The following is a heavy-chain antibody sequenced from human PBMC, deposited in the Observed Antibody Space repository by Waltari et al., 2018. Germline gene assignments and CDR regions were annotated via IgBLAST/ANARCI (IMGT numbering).Heavy chain of an antibody. D-gene: IGHD3-9*01. CDR3: ARRYYDILTGYYFLDY. CDR2: IYYSGST. Sequence: QVQLQESGPGLVKPSETLSLTCTVSGGSISSHYWSWIRQPPGKGLEWIGYIYYSGSTNYNPSLKSRVTISVDTSKNQFSLKLSSVIAADTAVYYCARRYYDILTGYYFLDYWGQGTLVTVSS. CDR1: GGSISSHY. J-gene: IGHJ4*02. V-gene: IGHV4-59*11.